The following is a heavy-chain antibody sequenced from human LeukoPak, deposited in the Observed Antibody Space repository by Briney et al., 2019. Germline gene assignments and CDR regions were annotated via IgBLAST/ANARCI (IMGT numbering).Heavy chain of an antibody. CDR2: INHSGST. J-gene: IGHJ5*02. D-gene: IGHD3-3*01. CDR3: ARLNYDFWSGYSNNWFDP. Sequence: SETLSLTCAVYGGSFSGYYWSWIRQPPGKGLEWIGEINHSGSTNYNPSLKSRVTISVDTSKNQFSLKLSSVTAADTAVYYCARLNYDFWSGYSNNWFDPWGQGTLVTVSS. CDR1: GGSFSGYY. V-gene: IGHV4-34*01.